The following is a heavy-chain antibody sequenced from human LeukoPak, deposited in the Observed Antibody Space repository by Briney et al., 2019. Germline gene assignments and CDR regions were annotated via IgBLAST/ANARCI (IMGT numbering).Heavy chain of an antibody. Sequence: SETLSLTCTVSGGSITSHFWTWIRQAPGKGLEWVGYVSKSGSTNYNPSLQSRITISVDTSKNQFFLKLTSMTAADTAVYFCARDDYGVFEAFDVWGQGTVVTVSS. D-gene: IGHD5/OR15-5a*01. CDR3: ARDDYGVFEAFDV. V-gene: IGHV4-4*08. CDR1: GGSITSHF. CDR2: VSKSGST. J-gene: IGHJ3*01.